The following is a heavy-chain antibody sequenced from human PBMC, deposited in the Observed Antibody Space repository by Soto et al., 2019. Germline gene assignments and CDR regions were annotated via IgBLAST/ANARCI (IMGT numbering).Heavy chain of an antibody. J-gene: IGHJ4*02. CDR3: AKDDLPVVVVAATHFDY. CDR2: ISGSGGST. Sequence: HPVGSLRLSCAASGFTFSSYAMSWVRQAPGKGLEWVSAISGSGGSTYYADSVKGRFTISRDNSKNTLYLQMNSLRAEDTAVYYCAKDDLPVVVVAATHFDYWGQGTLVTVSS. CDR1: GFTFSSYA. D-gene: IGHD2-15*01. V-gene: IGHV3-23*01.